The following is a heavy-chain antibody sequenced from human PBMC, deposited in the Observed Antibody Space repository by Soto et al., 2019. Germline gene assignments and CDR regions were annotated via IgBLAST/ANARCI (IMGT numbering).Heavy chain of an antibody. J-gene: IGHJ6*02. Sequence: GESLKISCQGSGYSFASYWIGCVRQMPGKDLEWMVIIYPGDSDTRYSPSFQGQVTISADKSLRTAYLQWTSLKASDTALYYCARTRSFTLGFYYDGMDVWGQGTTVTVSS. D-gene: IGHD6-6*01. CDR3: ARTRSFTLGFYYDGMDV. CDR1: GYSFASYW. V-gene: IGHV5-51*01. CDR2: IYPGDSDT.